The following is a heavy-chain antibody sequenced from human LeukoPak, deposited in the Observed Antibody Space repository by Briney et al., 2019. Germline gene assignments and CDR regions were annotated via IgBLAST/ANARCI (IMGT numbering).Heavy chain of an antibody. Sequence: GGSLRLSCAASGFTFSSYAMHWVRQAPGKGLEWVAFIRYDGSNKYYADSVKGRFTISRDNSKNTLYLQMNSLRAEDTAVYYCAKDSARYDSSGTSFDYWGQGTLVTVSS. V-gene: IGHV3-30*02. J-gene: IGHJ4*02. D-gene: IGHD3-22*01. CDR1: GFTFSSYA. CDR2: IRYDGSNK. CDR3: AKDSARYDSSGTSFDY.